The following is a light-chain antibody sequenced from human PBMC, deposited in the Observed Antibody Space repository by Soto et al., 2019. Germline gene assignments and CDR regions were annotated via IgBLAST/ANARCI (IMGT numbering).Light chain of an antibody. CDR1: QSVSSSY. Sequence: EMVLTQSPGTLSLSPGERATLSCRASQSVSSSYLAWYQQKPGQAPRLLIYVASSRATGIPDRFSGSGSGSDFTLTISRLETEEFAVEYWQQYCSAPFTVGPGTKVDSK. V-gene: IGKV3-20*01. J-gene: IGKJ3*01. CDR2: VAS. CDR3: QQYCSAPFT.